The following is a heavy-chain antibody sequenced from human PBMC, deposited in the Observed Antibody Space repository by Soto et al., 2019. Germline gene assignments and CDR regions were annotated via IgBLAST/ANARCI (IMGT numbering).Heavy chain of an antibody. Sequence: PGESLKISCQASGYTFTNYWIAWVRHMPGRGLEWMGLIFPRDSDTRYNSSFEGQVTISADRSIATAYLQWTSLKASDTATYFWARLGSLLQPIDYWGQGTPGTASP. CDR3: ARLGSLLQPIDY. V-gene: IGHV5-51*01. CDR2: IFPRDSDT. D-gene: IGHD4-4*01. J-gene: IGHJ4*02. CDR1: GYTFTNYW.